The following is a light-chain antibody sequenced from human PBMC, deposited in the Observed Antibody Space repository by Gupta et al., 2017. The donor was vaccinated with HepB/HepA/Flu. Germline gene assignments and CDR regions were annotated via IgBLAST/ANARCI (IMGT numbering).Light chain of an antibody. Sequence: SSDLTQPPSVSVSPGQPPSLTCSGNNLGNKYTCWYQQKAGQSPTLVIYKDNQRPSGIPARFSASNSGNTATLTISGTQPADEADYYCQVWDSSHYVFGSGTKVTLL. V-gene: IGLV3-1*01. CDR3: QVWDSSHYV. CDR1: NLGNKY. J-gene: IGLJ1*01. CDR2: KDN.